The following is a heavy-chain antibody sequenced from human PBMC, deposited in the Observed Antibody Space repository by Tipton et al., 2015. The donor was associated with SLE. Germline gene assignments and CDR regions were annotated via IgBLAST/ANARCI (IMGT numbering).Heavy chain of an antibody. CDR2: IWYDGSNK. CDR1: GFTFSSYG. CDR3: AAELVGYYGMGV. J-gene: IGHJ6*02. Sequence: SLRLSCAASGFTFSSYGMHWVRQAPGKGLEWVAVIWYDGSNKYYADSVKGRFTISRDNSKNTLYLQMNSLRAEDTAVYYCAAELVGYYGMGVWGQGTTVTVPS. V-gene: IGHV3-33*01. D-gene: IGHD2-15*01.